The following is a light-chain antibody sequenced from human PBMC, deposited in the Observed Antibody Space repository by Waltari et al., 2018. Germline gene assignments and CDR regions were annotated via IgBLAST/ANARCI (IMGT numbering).Light chain of an antibody. CDR1: NSDVGGSKF. V-gene: IGLV2-14*01. CDR2: DVT. J-gene: IGLJ2*01. Sequence: QSALTQPASVSGSPGQSIAISCTGTNSDVGGSKFVSWYQPPPGKAPKLIVYDVTTRPPGVAGRCSGAKSGNTASLTISGLQAGDEADYYCSSYTSSGTVVFGGGTKLTVL. CDR3: SSYTSSGTVV.